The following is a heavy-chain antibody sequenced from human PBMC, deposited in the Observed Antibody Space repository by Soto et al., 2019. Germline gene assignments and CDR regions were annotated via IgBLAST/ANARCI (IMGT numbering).Heavy chain of an antibody. CDR2: IYYTGKT. Sequence: SETLSLTCSVSGDYIHVGGYYWTWIRQRPGKGLEWMGYIYYTGKTYYNPSLESRLTMSVDRSKNQFSLRLTSVTAADTAVYLRGRDLNSNANCIDPWGQGTLVPVS. CDR1: GDYIHVGGYY. J-gene: IGHJ5*02. V-gene: IGHV4-30-4*01. D-gene: IGHD5-18*01. CDR3: GRDLNSNANCIDP.